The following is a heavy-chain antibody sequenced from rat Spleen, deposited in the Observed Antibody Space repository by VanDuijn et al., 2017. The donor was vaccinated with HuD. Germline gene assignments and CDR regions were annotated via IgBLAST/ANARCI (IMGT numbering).Heavy chain of an antibody. V-gene: IGHV5-20*01. D-gene: IGHD5-1*01. Sequence: EVQLVESGGGLVQPGRSLKLSCAASGFTFSDYYMAWVRQAPTKGLEWVASISYDGGSTDYRDSGKARFTISRDNAKSSLYLQMDSLRSEDTATYYCTTDLGFWGPGTMVTVSS. CDR1: GFTFSDYY. CDR3: TTDLGF. CDR2: ISYDGGST. J-gene: IGHJ1*01.